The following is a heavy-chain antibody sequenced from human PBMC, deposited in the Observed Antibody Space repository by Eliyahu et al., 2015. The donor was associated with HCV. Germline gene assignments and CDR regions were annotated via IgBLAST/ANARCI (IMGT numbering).Heavy chain of an antibody. CDR3: VLTYYYDSSGYYHFDY. Sequence: EVQLVESGGGLVQPGGSLXLSCSAXGFPFXXYAMHWVRQAPGKGLEYVSAISSNGGSTYYADSVKGRFTISRDNSKNTLYLQMSSLRAEDTAVYYCVLTYYYDSSGYYHFDYWGQGTLVTVSS. CDR2: ISSNGGST. V-gene: IGHV3-64D*06. J-gene: IGHJ4*02. CDR1: GFPFXXYA. D-gene: IGHD3-22*01.